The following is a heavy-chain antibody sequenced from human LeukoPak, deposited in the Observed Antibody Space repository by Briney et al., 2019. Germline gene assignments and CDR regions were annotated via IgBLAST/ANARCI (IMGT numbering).Heavy chain of an antibody. Sequence: GGSLRLSCAASGFTFDDYAMHWVRQAPGKGLEWVSLISWDGGSTYYADSVKGRFTISRDNAKNSLYLQMNSLRAEDTAVYYCARGPYYYGSGMFDYWGQGTLVTVSS. D-gene: IGHD3-10*01. CDR2: ISWDGGST. V-gene: IGHV3-43D*03. CDR1: GFTFDDYA. CDR3: ARGPYYYGSGMFDY. J-gene: IGHJ4*02.